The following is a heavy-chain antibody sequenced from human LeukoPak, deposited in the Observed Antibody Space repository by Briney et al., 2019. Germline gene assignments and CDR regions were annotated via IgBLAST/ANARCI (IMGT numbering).Heavy chain of an antibody. V-gene: IGHV3-33*01. CDR2: IWYDGSNK. D-gene: IGHD3-16*01. CDR3: ARFGGRNPFDS. Sequence: GGSLRLSCAASGFTFSSYGMHWVRQAPGKGLEWVAVIWYDGSNKHYADSVKGRFTISRDNSKNTLYLQMNSLRAEDTAIYYCARFGGRNPFDSWGQGTLVSVSS. CDR1: GFTFSSYG. J-gene: IGHJ4*02.